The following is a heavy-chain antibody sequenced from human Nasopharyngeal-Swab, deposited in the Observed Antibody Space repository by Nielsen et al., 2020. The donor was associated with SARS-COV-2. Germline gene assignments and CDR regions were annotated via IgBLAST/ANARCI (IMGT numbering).Heavy chain of an antibody. CDR2: IIPIFGTA. Sequence: SVKVSCKASGGTFSSYAISWVRQAPGQGLEWMGGIIPIFGTANYAQKFQGRVTITADESTSTAYMELSSLRSEDTAVYYCAWGSAAVTRKPLYYYYYGMDVWGQGTTVTVSS. D-gene: IGHD3-16*01. V-gene: IGHV1-69*13. J-gene: IGHJ6*02. CDR3: AWGSAAVTRKPLYYYYYGMDV. CDR1: GGTFSSYA.